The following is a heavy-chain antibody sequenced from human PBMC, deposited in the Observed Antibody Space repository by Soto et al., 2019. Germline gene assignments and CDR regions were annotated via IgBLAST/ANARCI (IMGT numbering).Heavy chain of an antibody. V-gene: IGHV4-59*02. CDR2: VYYSGST. D-gene: IGHD6-13*01. CDR1: GDSVNGYY. J-gene: IGHJ4*02. Sequence: PSATQSLTCPDTGDSVNGYYWCWIRQPPGKGLECMGYVYYSGSTNYNPSLKSRVTISVDTSKNQTSLRLKSVTAADTAVYYCARAETSGIHYFDYWGQGRLVKVSS. CDR3: ARAETSGIHYFDY.